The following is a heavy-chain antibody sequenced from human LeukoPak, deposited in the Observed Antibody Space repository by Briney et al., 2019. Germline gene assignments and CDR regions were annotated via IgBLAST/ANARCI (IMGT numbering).Heavy chain of an antibody. CDR2: IYPGDSET. V-gene: IGHV5-51*01. Sequence: GESLKISCKGSGYSFTKYWIAWVRQMPGKGLEWMAIIYPGDSETRYSPSFQGQVTISADNSISTAYLQWSSLKASDTAMYYCAREPDSSGYSFDYWGQGTLVTVSS. J-gene: IGHJ4*02. CDR1: GYSFTKYW. D-gene: IGHD3-22*01. CDR3: AREPDSSGYSFDY.